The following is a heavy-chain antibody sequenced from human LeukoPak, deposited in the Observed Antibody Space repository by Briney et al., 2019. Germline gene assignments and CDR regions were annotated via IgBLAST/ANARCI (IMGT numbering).Heavy chain of an antibody. CDR3: ARLDSSGYLGFDY. CDR1: GGSISSSSYY. D-gene: IGHD3-22*01. CDR2: IYYSGSA. Sequence: KPSETLSLTCNVAGGSISSSSYYWGWIRQPPGKGLEWIGSIYYSGSAYYNPSLKSRVTISVDTSKNQFSLKLSSVTAADTAVYYCARLDSSGYLGFDYWGQGTLVTVSS. J-gene: IGHJ4*02. V-gene: IGHV4-39*01.